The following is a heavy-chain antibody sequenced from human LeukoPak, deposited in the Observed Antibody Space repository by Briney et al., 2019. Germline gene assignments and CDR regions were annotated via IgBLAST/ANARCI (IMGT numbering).Heavy chain of an antibody. Sequence: PGGSLRLSCAASGFTFSDHYMEWVRQPPGKGLEWVGRITSRAYVYTAEYAASVKGRFTISTDDSKNSVFLQMNSLKTEDTAVYYCTRRVGRSEDAFDIWGQGTMVT. J-gene: IGHJ3*02. CDR3: TRRVGRSEDAFDI. D-gene: IGHD3/OR15-3a*01. CDR2: ITSRAYVYTA. V-gene: IGHV3-72*01. CDR1: GFTFSDHY.